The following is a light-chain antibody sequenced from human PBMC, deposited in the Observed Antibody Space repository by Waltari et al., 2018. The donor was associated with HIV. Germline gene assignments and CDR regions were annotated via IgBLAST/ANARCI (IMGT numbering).Light chain of an antibody. CDR1: SGDVGGYNF. CDR3: CSYTSSGPRYVL. V-gene: IGLV2-14*03. J-gene: IGLJ2*01. Sequence: QSALTQPASVSGSLGQSITISCTGTSGDVGGYNFVSWYQQHPGQAPKLIIYNVNSRPSGVSIRFSGSRSANTASLTISGLQAEDEADYFCCSYTSSGPRYVLFGGGTRLTVL. CDR2: NVN.